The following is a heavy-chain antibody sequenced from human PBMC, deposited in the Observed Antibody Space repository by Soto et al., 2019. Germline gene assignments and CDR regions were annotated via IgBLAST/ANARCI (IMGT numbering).Heavy chain of an antibody. J-gene: IGHJ4*02. CDR1: GWSFSGYY. D-gene: IGHD6-19*01. CDR3: ARTRDGRKRPGYSSGWYLKIFDY. Sequence: SETLSLTCAVYGWSFSGYYWSWIRQPPGKGLEWIGEINHSGSTNYNPSLKSRVTISVDTSKNQFSLKLSSVTAADTAVYYCARTRDGRKRPGYSSGWYLKIFDYWGQGTLVTVSS. V-gene: IGHV4-34*01. CDR2: INHSGST.